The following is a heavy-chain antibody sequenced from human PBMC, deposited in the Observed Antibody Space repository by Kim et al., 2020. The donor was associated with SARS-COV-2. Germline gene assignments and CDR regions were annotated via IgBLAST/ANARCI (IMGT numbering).Heavy chain of an antibody. Sequence: GESLKISCKGSGYSFTSYWISWVRQMPGKGLEWMGRIDPSDSYTNYSPSFQGHVTISADKSISTAYLQWSSLKASDTAMYYCARHGRGPAAIGGDGYWGQGTLVTVSS. CDR1: GYSFTSYW. V-gene: IGHV5-10-1*01. J-gene: IGHJ4*02. CDR3: ARHGRGPAAIGGDGY. CDR2: IDPSDSYT. D-gene: IGHD2-2*02.